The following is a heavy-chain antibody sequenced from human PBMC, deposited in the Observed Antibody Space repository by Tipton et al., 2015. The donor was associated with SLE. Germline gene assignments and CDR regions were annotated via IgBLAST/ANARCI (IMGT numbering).Heavy chain of an antibody. V-gene: IGHV4-4*07. Sequence: LRLSCTVSGGSISSYYWSWFRQPAGKGLEWIGRIYTSGSTNYNPSLKSRVTMSVDTSKNHFSLKLSSVTAADTAVDYCARDSHDYGDPPWFDPWGQGTLVTVSS. CDR3: ARDSHDYGDPPWFDP. CDR1: GGSISSYY. D-gene: IGHD4-17*01. CDR2: IYTSGST. J-gene: IGHJ5*02.